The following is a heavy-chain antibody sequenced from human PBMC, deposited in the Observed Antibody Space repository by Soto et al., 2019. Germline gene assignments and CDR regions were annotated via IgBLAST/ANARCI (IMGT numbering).Heavy chain of an antibody. Sequence: QLQLQESGSGLVKPSQTLSLTCAVSGRSIRSGGYSWSRIRQPPGKGLEWIGYIYHSGSTYYNPSLKSRVTISVDRSKNQFSLKLSSVTAADTAVYYCARDPGRWGQGTLVTVSS. J-gene: IGHJ4*02. CDR3: ARDPGR. CDR1: GRSIRSGGYS. CDR2: IYHSGST. V-gene: IGHV4-30-2*01.